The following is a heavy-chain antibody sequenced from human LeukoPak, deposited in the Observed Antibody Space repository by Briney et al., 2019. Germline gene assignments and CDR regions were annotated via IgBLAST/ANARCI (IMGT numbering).Heavy chain of an antibody. CDR1: GFTFSSNS. CDR2: ISTTSSTI. D-gene: IGHD2-21*02. Sequence: GESLRLSYAASGFTFSSNSMNWVRQAPGKGLEWVSYISTTSSTIYYADSVKGRFTISRENAKNSLYLQMNSLRAEDTAVYYCARDRDWVFDYWGQGTLVTVSS. J-gene: IGHJ4*02. V-gene: IGHV3-48*01. CDR3: ARDRDWVFDY.